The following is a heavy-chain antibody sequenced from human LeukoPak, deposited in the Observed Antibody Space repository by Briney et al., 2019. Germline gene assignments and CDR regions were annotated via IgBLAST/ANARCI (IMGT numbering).Heavy chain of an antibody. CDR2: MIGSGRYI. CDR3: ARAYGDYYYFDY. Sequence: GGSLRLSCAASGFNFSNYSMNWVRQAPGKGLEWVSSMIGSGRYINYADSVKGRFTISRDNAKNSLYLQMNSLRAEDTAVYYCARAYGDYYYFDYWGQGTLVTVSS. J-gene: IGHJ4*02. D-gene: IGHD4-17*01. V-gene: IGHV3-21*01. CDR1: GFNFSNYS.